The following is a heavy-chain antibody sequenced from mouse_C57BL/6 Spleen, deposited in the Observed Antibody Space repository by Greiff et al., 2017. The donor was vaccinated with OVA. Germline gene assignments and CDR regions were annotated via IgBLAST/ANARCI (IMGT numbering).Heavy chain of an antibody. D-gene: IGHD1-1*01. CDR1: GFTFSDYG. J-gene: IGHJ3*01. Sequence: DVKLQESGGGLVKPGGSLKLSCAASGFTFSDYGMHWVRQAPEKGLEWVAFISSGSSTNYYADTVKGRFTISRDNAKNTLFLQMTSLRSEDTAMYYCAMSPFYYFDYWGQGTLVTVSA. CDR2: ISSGSSTN. V-gene: IGHV5-17*01. CDR3: AMSPFYYFDY.